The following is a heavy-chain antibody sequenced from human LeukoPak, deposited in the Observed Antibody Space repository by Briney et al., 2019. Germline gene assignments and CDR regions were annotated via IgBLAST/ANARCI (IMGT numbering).Heavy chain of an antibody. J-gene: IGHJ4*02. CDR3: ARPASYFDY. CDR2: ILHDGNNQ. CDR1: EFTFSSYS. V-gene: IGHV3-30-3*01. Sequence: PGGSLRLSCAASEFTFSSYSMHWVLQAPGKGLEWVALILHDGNNQYYADSVKGRFTISRDNSRNTLYLQMNSLRAEDTAVYYCARPASYFDYWGQGTLVTVSS.